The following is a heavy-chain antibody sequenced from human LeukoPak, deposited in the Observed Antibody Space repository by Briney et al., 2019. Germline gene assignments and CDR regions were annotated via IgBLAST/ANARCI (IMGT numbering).Heavy chain of an antibody. CDR2: IYYSGST. D-gene: IGHD4-17*01. CDR3: ARDGDYGDLDY. CDR1: GGSISSYY. J-gene: IGHJ4*02. V-gene: IGHV4-59*01. Sequence: SETLSLTCTVSGGSISSYYWSWIQQPPGKGLEWIGYIYYSGSTNYNPSLKSRVTISVDTSKNQFPLKLSSVTAADTAVYYCARDGDYGDLDYWGQGTLVTVSS.